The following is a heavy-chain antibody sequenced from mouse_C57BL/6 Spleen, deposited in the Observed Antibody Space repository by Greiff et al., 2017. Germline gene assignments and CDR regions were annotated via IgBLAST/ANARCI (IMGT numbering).Heavy chain of an antibody. CDR3: ARRGQLRLPYYAMDY. CDR2: IWSGGST. CDR1: GFSLTSYG. V-gene: IGHV2-2*01. D-gene: IGHD3-2*02. J-gene: IGHJ4*01. Sequence: VQLVESGPGLVQPSQSLSITCTVSGFSLTSYGVHWVRQSPGKGLEWLGVIWSGGSTDYNAAFISRLSISKDNSKSQVFFKMNSLQADDTAIYYCARRGQLRLPYYAMDYWGQGTSVTVSS.